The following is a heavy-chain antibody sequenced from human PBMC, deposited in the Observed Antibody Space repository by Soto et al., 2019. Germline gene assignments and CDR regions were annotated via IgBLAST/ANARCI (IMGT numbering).Heavy chain of an antibody. V-gene: IGHV3-48*02. J-gene: IGHJ4*02. Sequence: EVQLVESGGGLVQPGGSLRLSCAASGFTFSSYSMNWVRQAPGKGLEWVSYISSSSSTIYYADSLKGRFTISRDNAKNSLYLQMNSLRDEDTAVYYCARQPSSRRNRGKDDYWGQGTLVTVSS. CDR2: ISSSSSTI. CDR1: GFTFSSYS. D-gene: IGHD3-16*01. CDR3: ARQPSSRRNRGKDDY.